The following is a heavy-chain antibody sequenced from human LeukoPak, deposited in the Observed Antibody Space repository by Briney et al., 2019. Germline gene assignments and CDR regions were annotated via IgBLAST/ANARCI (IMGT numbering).Heavy chain of an antibody. V-gene: IGHV3-74*01. D-gene: IGHD2-2*01. CDR3: ASLQKIVPTATG. J-gene: IGHJ1*01. CDR1: GXTFSTYW. Sequence: QPGGSLTLSCAVSGXTFSTYWMHWIRQVPGRGLAWVSRINSDGSSTSYADSVRGRFTNSRDNAKNTLYLQMDSLRADDTAVYYCASLQKIVPTATGWGQGTLVTVSS. CDR2: INSDGSST.